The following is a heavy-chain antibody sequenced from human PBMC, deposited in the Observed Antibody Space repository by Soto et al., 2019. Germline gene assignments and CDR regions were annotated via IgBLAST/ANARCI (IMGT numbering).Heavy chain of an antibody. CDR2: IKSKTDGGTT. CDR1: GFASSNAW. D-gene: IGHD3-3*01. J-gene: IGHJ6*02. V-gene: IGHV3-15*07. CDR3: TTGVVIIVPSDPYYYYGMDV. Sequence: GGYLGLSCAASGFASSNAWMNVVRHAPGKGLDNVLRIKSKTDGGTTDYAAPVKGRFTISRDDSKNTLYLQMNSLKTEDTAVYYCTTGVVIIVPSDPYYYYGMDVWGQGTTVTVSS.